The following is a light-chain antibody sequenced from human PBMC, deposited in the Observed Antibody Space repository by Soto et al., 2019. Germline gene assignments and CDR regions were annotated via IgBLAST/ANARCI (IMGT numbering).Light chain of an antibody. V-gene: IGKV3-15*01. Sequence: EIVMTQSPATLSVSPGERATLSCRASQSVSFNLAWYQQKPGQGPRLLIYGASTRATAIPARFSGSGSGTEFTLTISSLQSEDFAIYYCQQYNDWPPGTFGQGTKLEIK. J-gene: IGKJ2*01. CDR2: GAS. CDR3: QQYNDWPPGT. CDR1: QSVSFN.